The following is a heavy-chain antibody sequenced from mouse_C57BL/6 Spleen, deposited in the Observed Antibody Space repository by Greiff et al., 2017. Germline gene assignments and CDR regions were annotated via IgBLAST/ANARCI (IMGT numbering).Heavy chain of an antibody. J-gene: IGHJ3*01. CDR3: ARDFAWFAY. CDR1: GYTFTDYY. CDR2: INPNNGGT. Sequence: VQLQQSGPEPVKPGASVKISCKASGYTFTDYYMNWVKQSHGKSLEWIGDINPNNGGTSYNQKFKGKATLTVDKSSSTAYMELRSLTSEDSAVYYCARDFAWFAYWGQGTLVTVSA. V-gene: IGHV1-26*01.